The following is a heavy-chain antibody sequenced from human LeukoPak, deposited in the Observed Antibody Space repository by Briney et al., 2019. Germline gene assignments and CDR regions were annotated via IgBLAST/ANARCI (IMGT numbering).Heavy chain of an antibody. Sequence: GESLRLSCAASGFTFNIYGMHWVRHAPGKGLECVAVIWYDGSNKYYADSVKGRFTISRDNSKNTLYLQMNSLRAEDTAGYYCARDRDSAWGQGTLVTVSS. CDR3: ARDRDSA. V-gene: IGHV3-33*01. J-gene: IGHJ5*02. CDR2: IWYDGSNK. D-gene: IGHD3-10*01. CDR1: GFTFNIYG.